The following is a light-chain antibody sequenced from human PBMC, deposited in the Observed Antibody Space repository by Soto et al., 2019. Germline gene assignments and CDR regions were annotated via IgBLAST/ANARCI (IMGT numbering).Light chain of an antibody. V-gene: IGKV1-39*01. CDR1: QSISSY. CDR3: QQSYSTLWT. Sequence: DIQMTQAPSSLSASVGDRFTITCRASQSISSYLNWYQQKPGKXPKXXIYAASSLQSGVPSRFSGSGYGTDGTITISSLQPEDGETYDGQQSYSTLWTFGQGTKVDIK. CDR2: AAS. J-gene: IGKJ1*01.